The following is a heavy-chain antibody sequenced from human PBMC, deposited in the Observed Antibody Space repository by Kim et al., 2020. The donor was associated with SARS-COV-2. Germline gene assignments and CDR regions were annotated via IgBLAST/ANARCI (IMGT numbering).Heavy chain of an antibody. CDR3: SRHDWCYP. CDR2: IHTSGGT. J-gene: IGHJ5*02. V-gene: IGHV3-66*04. Sequence: GGSLRLSCAVSGFTVSGYYMNWVRQAPGKGLECVSDIHTSGGTSYAESVKSRFTISRDSYKNKLYLQMNNRRVEDTAVYYCSRHDWCYPWTQETLVTFS. CDR1: GFTVSGYY.